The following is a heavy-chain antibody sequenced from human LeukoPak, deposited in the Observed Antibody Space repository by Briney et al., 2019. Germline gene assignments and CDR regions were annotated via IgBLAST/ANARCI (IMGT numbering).Heavy chain of an antibody. V-gene: IGHV1-8*01. Sequence: ASVTVSCKASGYTFTSYDINWVRQATGQGLEWMGWVNPNSGNTGYAQKFQGRVTMTRNTSISTAYMELSSLRSEDTAVYYCARFYDITVFDPWGQGTLVTVSS. D-gene: IGHD3-9*01. CDR2: VNPNSGNT. CDR3: ARFYDITVFDP. J-gene: IGHJ5*02. CDR1: GYTFTSYD.